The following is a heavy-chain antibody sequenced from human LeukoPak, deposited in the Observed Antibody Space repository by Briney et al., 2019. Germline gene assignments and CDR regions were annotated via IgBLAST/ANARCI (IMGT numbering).Heavy chain of an antibody. CDR1: GFSISNYL. CDR3: ARGVWAPFDS. J-gene: IGHJ4*02. D-gene: IGHD7-27*01. Sequence: PGGAPRLSCAAPGFSISNYLMKWGRQGPGEGLGWVANIKQDGSEKNYVDSVKGRFTISRDNAKNSLILQMNSLRDEDTAVYYCARGVWAPFDSWGQGTLVSVSS. V-gene: IGHV3-7*01. CDR2: IKQDGSEK.